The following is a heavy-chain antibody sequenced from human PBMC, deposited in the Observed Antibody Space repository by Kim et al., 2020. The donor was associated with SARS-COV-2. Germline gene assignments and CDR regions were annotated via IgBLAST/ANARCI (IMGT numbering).Heavy chain of an antibody. V-gene: IGHV3-13*01. J-gene: IGHJ3*02. D-gene: IGHD4-17*01. CDR3: ARAVTTGADALDI. Sequence: YPGSVTGRFTISRENAKNSLYLQMNSLRAGDTAVYYCARAVTTGADALDIWGQGTMVTVSS.